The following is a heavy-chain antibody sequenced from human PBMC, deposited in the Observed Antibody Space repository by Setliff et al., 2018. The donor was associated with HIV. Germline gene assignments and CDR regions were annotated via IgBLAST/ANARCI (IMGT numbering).Heavy chain of an antibody. D-gene: IGHD2-21*01. Sequence: GGSLRLSCAASGFSFRSYWMTWLRQAPGKGLEWVANIQDEGVKNYVDSVKGRFTVSRDNVNNLLYLQMNNLRPEDTAVYYCARDADYSDSIAYFDAYDLWGRGTMVTVS. CDR2: IQDEGVK. CDR1: GFSFRSYW. CDR3: ARDADYSDSIAYFDAYDL. J-gene: IGHJ3*01. V-gene: IGHV3-7*01.